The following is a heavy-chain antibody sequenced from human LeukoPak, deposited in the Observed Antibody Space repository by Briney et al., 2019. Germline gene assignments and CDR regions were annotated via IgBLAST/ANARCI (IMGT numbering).Heavy chain of an antibody. CDR2: ISYNRDAT. D-gene: IGHD6-19*01. CDR1: GFTLDDYA. CDR3: GKGAEAGIRGYFDY. J-gene: IGHJ4*02. V-gene: IGHV3-9*01. Sequence: PGGSLRHSCVGSGFTLDDYAMHWVRQAPGKGLEWVSAISYNRDATGYADSVKGRFTVSRDNAKNSLYLEMHSLRSEDTALYYCGKGAEAGIRGYFDYRGQGILVTVSS.